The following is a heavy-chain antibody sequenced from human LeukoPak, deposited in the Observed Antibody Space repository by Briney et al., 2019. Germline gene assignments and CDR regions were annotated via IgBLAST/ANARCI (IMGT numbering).Heavy chain of an antibody. J-gene: IGHJ4*02. CDR1: GGSISSGSYY. CDR3: ARAPKYGLYYFDY. Sequence: PSETLSLTCTVSGGSISSGSYYWGWIRQPPGKGLEWIGNIYYSGSTYYNPSLKSRVSISVDTSKNQFSLKLTSVTAADTAVYYCARAPKYGLYYFDYWGQGTLVTVSS. D-gene: IGHD2-2*01. CDR2: IYYSGST. V-gene: IGHV4-39*07.